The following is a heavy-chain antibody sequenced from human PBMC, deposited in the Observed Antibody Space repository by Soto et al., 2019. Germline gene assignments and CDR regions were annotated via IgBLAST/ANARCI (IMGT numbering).Heavy chain of an antibody. CDR1: GGSISSGGYY. J-gene: IGHJ6*03. CDR3: ARGQAMANPYYYYYMDV. V-gene: IGHV4-31*03. CDR2: IYYSGST. Sequence: PSETLCLTCTVSGGSISSGGYYWSWIRKHPGKGLEWIGYIYYSGSTYYNPSLKSRVTISVDTSKNQFSLKLSSVTAADTAVYYCARGQAMANPYYYYYMDVWGKGTTLTVSS.